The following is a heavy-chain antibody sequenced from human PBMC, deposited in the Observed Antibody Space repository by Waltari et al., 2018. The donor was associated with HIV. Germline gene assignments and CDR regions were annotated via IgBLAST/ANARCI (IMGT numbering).Heavy chain of an antibody. Sequence: QVHLEQWGTGLLRPSETLSLTCAVYGGSFRGYYWSWIRPSPGRGLEWIGEVNHVGRTNYSPSLKGRVTVSVDTSKNQFSLTMRSVTAADTAVYYCARDSAPGLAVDDDDGEFFYYGLDVWGQGTTVTVSS. V-gene: IGHV4-34*01. CDR2: VNHVGRT. J-gene: IGHJ6*01. CDR3: ARDSAPGLAVDDDDGEFFYYGLDV. D-gene: IGHD6-19*01. CDR1: GGSFRGYY.